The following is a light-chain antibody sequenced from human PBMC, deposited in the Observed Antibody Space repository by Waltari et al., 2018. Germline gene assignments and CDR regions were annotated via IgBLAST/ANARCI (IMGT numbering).Light chain of an antibody. CDR3: QSYDTTLSVV. V-gene: IGLV1-40*01. J-gene: IGLJ2*01. CDR2: GVN. CDR1: GSHLGAGYD. Sequence: QSVLTQPPSVSGAPGPRVTISCSGSGSHLGAGYDVHWYRQLPGKAPTLLIYGVNTRPPGVSDRFSGSQFDTSASLAIAGLQADDEADYYCQSYDTTLSVVFGGGTKLTVL.